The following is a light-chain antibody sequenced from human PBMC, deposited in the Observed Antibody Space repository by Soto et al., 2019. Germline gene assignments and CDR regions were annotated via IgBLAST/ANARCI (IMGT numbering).Light chain of an antibody. CDR2: DAT. CDR3: QQYRSVPWT. CDR1: QDIRSW. Sequence: DYQLTQSPATLSASVGDRVTITCRASQDIRSWLAWYQQRPGQAPRVLIYDATALGAGVPSRFSGSGSETEFTLTISSLQPDDSATYYCQQYRSVPWTFGHGTKVEI. J-gene: IGKJ1*01. V-gene: IGKV1-5*01.